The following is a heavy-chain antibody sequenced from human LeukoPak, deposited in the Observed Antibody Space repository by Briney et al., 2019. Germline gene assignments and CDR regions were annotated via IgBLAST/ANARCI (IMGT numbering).Heavy chain of an antibody. CDR2: ISAYNGNT. CDR3: ARDWGADVTTIIYYFDY. J-gene: IGHJ4*02. Sequence: GASVKVSCKASGYTFTSYGISWVRQAPGQGLEWMGWISAYNGNTNYAQKLQGRVTMTTDRSTSTAYMELRSLRSDDTAVYYCARDWGADVTTIIYYFDYWGQGTLVTVSS. V-gene: IGHV1-18*01. CDR1: GYTFTSYG. D-gene: IGHD4-11*01.